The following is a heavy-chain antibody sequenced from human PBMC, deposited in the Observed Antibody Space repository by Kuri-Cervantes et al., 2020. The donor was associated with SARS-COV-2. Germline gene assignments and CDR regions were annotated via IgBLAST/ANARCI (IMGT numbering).Heavy chain of an antibody. J-gene: IGHJ4*02. Sequence: ASVKVSCKASGYTFTNYYIHWVRQAPGQGLEWMGIINPGGGATTYAQKFQGRVTMTRDTSTSTVYMELSSLRSEDTAVYYCARGIAVAKPFFDYWGQGTLVTVSS. CDR2: INPGGGAT. CDR3: ARGIAVAKPFFDY. CDR1: GYTFTNYY. D-gene: IGHD6-19*01. V-gene: IGHV1-46*01.